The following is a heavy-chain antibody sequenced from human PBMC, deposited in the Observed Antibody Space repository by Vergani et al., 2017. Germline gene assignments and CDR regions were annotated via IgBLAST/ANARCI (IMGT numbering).Heavy chain of an antibody. CDR3: ARLYDPPAVVAGYAFDI. V-gene: IGHV1-2*02. CDR2: INPNSGGT. CDR1: GYTFTGYY. J-gene: IGHJ3*02. D-gene: IGHD6-19*01. Sequence: QVQLVQSGAEVKKPGASVKVSCKASGYTFTGYYMHWVRQAPGQGLEWMGWINPNSGGTNYAQKFQGRVTMTRDTSISTAYMELSRLRSDDTAVYYCARLYDPPAVVAGYAFDIWGQGTMVTVSS.